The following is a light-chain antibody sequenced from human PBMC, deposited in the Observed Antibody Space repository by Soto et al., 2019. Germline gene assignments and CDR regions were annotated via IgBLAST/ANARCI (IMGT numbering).Light chain of an antibody. V-gene: IGLV1-44*01. Sequence: QSVLTQPPSASGTPGQRVTISCSGSSSNIGVKTVNWYQQLPGTAPKLLIHSNNKRPSGVPDRFSGSTSGTSASLAISGLQSEDEADYYCAAWDDSLSAWVFGGGTKLTVL. CDR2: SNN. CDR1: SSNIGVKT. CDR3: AAWDDSLSAWV. J-gene: IGLJ3*02.